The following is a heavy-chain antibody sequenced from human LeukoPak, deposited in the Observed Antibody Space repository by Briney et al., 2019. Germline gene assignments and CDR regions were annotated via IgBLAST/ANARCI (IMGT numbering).Heavy chain of an antibody. Sequence: GGSLRLSCAAPGFTFSSYWMSWVRQAPGKGLEWVANIKQDGSEKYYVDSVKGRFTISRDNAKNSLYLQMNSLRAEDTAVYYCARESPQSPGIAAAAWFDPWGQGTLVTVSS. CDR2: IKQDGSEK. V-gene: IGHV3-7*01. J-gene: IGHJ5*02. CDR1: GFTFSSYW. D-gene: IGHD6-13*01. CDR3: ARESPQSPGIAAAAWFDP.